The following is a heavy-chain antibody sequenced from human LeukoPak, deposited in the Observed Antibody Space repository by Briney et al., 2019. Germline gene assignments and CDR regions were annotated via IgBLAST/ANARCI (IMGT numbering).Heavy chain of an antibody. CDR3: ARQNGDFDY. CDR1: RFTFSSYS. J-gene: IGHJ4*02. Sequence: PGVSLRLSCAASRFTFSSYSMHWVRQSPGKGRVGFSRISRDGSNTNYADCVEGRFTISRDNAKNTLYLQMTSMRAEDTALYYCARQNGDFDYWGQGTLVTVSS. D-gene: IGHD4-17*01. CDR2: ISRDGSNT. V-gene: IGHV3-74*01.